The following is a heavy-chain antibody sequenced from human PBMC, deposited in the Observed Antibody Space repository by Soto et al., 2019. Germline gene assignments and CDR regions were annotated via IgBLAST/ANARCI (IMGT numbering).Heavy chain of an antibody. Sequence: QVQLVQSGAEVKKPGASVKVSCKASGYTFTSYDINWVRQATGQGLEWMGWMNPNSGNTGYAQKFRGRVTMTRNTSISTAYMELSSLRSEDTAVYYCARAFVLVPAAPGGYWGQGTLVTVSS. D-gene: IGHD2-2*01. CDR2: MNPNSGNT. CDR1: GYTFTSYD. V-gene: IGHV1-8*01. J-gene: IGHJ4*02. CDR3: ARAFVLVPAAPGGY.